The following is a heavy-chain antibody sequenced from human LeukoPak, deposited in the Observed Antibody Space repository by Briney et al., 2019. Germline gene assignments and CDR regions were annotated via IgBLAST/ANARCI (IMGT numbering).Heavy chain of an antibody. CDR3: AEATFDY. V-gene: IGHV3-9*01. CDR2: ISWNSGSI. CDR1: GFTFDDYA. J-gene: IGHJ4*02. Sequence: GGSLRLSCAASGFTFDDYAMHWVRQAPGKGLEWVSGISWNSGSIGYADSVKGRFTISRDNAKNSLYLQMNSLRAEDTALYYCAEATFDYWGQGTLVTVSS.